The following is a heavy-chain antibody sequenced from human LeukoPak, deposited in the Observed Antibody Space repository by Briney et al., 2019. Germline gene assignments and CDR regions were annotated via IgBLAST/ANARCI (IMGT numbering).Heavy chain of an antibody. J-gene: IGHJ4*02. CDR1: GFTFGDYA. D-gene: IGHD6-19*01. CDR3: TRARQWLILGGGDY. V-gene: IGHV3-49*03. Sequence: GGSLRLSWTASGFTFGDYAMSWFRQAPGKGLEWVGFIRSKAYGGTTEYAASVKGRFTISRDDSKSIAYLQMNSLKTEDTAVYYCTRARQWLILGGGDYWGQGTLVTVSS. CDR2: IRSKAYGGTT.